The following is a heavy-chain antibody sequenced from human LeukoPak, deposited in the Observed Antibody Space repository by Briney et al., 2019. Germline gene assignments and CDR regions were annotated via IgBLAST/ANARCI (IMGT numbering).Heavy chain of an antibody. D-gene: IGHD1-1*01. J-gene: IGHJ4*02. V-gene: IGHV1-18*01. CDR2: ISAYNGNT. Sequence: ASVKVSCKASGYTFTSYGISWVRQAPGQGLEWMGWISAYNGNTNYAQKFQGRVTITADKSTSTAYMELSSLRSEDTAVYYCARGRVQLERLRIDYWGQGTLVTVSS. CDR1: GYTFTSYG. CDR3: ARGRVQLERLRIDY.